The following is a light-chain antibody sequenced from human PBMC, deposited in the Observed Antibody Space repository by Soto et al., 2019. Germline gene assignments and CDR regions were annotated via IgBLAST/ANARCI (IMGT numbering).Light chain of an antibody. CDR1: SSDLGGSDY. J-gene: IGLJ3*02. CDR3: SSYVTSGTLV. CDR2: EVS. V-gene: IGLV2-14*01. Sequence: QSALTQAASVSGSPGQSITISCTGTSSDLGGSDYVSWYQKHPGKAPKVIIYEVSDGPSGVSDRFSGSKSGNTASLTISGLQAEDEADYYCSSYVTSGTLVFGGGTKLTVL.